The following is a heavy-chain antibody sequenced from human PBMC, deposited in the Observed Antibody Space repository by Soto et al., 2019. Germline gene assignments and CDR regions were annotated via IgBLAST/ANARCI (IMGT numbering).Heavy chain of an antibody. J-gene: IGHJ3*02. CDR3: AKDLGNDNPWSFDI. CDR1: GFTFSSYA. CDR2: ISGSGGST. Sequence: GGSLRLSCAASGFTFSSYAMSWVRQAPGKGLEWVSAISGSGGSTYYADSVKGRFTISRDNSKNTLYQKMNSLSAEDTAVYYCAKDLGNDNPWSFDIWGQGTMVTVSS. D-gene: IGHD1-1*01. V-gene: IGHV3-23*01.